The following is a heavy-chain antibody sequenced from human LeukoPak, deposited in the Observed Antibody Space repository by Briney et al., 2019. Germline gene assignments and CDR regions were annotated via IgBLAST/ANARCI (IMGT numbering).Heavy chain of an antibody. Sequence: ASVKVSCKASGYTFTTDGISWVRQAPGQGLEWMGWISSYNGKTIYAQRLQGRVTMTTDTSTSTAYMELRSLRSDDTVVYYCARDRGQGIATSDYYFDYWGQGTLVTVSS. CDR2: ISSYNGKT. CDR3: ARDRGQGIATSDYYFDY. D-gene: IGHD6-13*01. CDR1: GYTFTTDG. V-gene: IGHV1-18*01. J-gene: IGHJ4*02.